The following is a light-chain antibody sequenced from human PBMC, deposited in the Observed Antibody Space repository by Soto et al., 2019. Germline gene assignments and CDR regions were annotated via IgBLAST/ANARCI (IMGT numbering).Light chain of an antibody. Sequence: QSALTQPASVSGSPGQSITISCTGTSSDVGGYDFVSWYQHHPGKAPRLMIYDVSHRPSGVSDRFSASKSGNTASLTISGLLAEDEADYYCNSYTSISTYVFGTGTKVTVL. CDR3: NSYTSISTYV. CDR2: DVS. J-gene: IGLJ1*01. CDR1: SSDVGGYDF. V-gene: IGLV2-14*03.